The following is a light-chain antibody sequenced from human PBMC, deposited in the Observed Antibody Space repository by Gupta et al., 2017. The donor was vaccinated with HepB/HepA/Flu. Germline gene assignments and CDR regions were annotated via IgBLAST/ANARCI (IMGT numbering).Light chain of an antibody. J-gene: IGLJ2*01. CDR3: CSYAGRSTV. V-gene: IGLV2-11*01. CDR1: SSDVGGYNY. Sequence: QSALTQPRSVSGSPGQSVTISCTGTSSDVGGYNYVPWFQQHPGKAPQLMIYDVSKRSSGVPDRFSGSKSGNTASLTISGLQAEDEADYYCCSYAGRSTVFGGGTKLTVL. CDR2: DVS.